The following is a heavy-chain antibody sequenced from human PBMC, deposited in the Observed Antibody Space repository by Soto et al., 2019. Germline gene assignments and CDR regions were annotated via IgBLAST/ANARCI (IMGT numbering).Heavy chain of an antibody. D-gene: IGHD6-13*01. J-gene: IGHJ4*02. V-gene: IGHV1-18*01. Sequence: QVQLVQSGAEVKKPGASVKVSCKASGYTFTSYGISWVRQAPGQGLEWMGWISAYNGTTNYAQKLQGRVTITTDTSTGTVYMGLRSLRSDDTAVYYCARESSSSGDYYWGQGTLVTFSS. CDR3: ARESSSSGDYY. CDR1: GYTFTSYG. CDR2: ISAYNGTT.